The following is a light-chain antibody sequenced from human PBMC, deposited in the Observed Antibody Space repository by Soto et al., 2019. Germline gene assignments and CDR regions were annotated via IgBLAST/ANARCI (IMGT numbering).Light chain of an antibody. CDR3: AAWDDSLNGWV. J-gene: IGLJ3*02. CDR2: SNN. CDR1: SSNIGSNN. Sequence: QSAMTQPPSASGTPGQRVTISCSGSSSNIGSNNVNWYQQLPGMAPKLLIYSNNQRPSGVPARLSGSKSGTSASLAISGLQSEDEADYYCAAWDDSLNGWVFGGGTKVTVL. V-gene: IGLV1-44*01.